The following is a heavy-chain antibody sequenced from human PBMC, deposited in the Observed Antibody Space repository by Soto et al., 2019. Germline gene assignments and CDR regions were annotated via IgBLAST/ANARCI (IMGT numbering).Heavy chain of an antibody. CDR1: GFTFSSYA. CDR3: AKARADWNDAYFDY. CDR2: ISGSGGST. Sequence: GGSLRLSCAASGFTFSSYAMSWVRQAPGKGLEWVSAISGSGGSTYYADSVKGRFTISRDNSKNTLYLQMNSLGAEDTAVYYCAKARADWNDAYFDYWGQGTLVTVSS. J-gene: IGHJ4*02. D-gene: IGHD1-1*01. V-gene: IGHV3-23*01.